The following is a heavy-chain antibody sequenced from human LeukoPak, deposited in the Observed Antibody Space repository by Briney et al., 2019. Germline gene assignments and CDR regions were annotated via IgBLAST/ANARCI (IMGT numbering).Heavy chain of an antibody. V-gene: IGHV3-30-3*01. CDR1: GFTFSSYA. D-gene: IGHD6-13*01. CDR2: ISYDGSNK. J-gene: IGHJ4*02. CDR3: ARYDLSSSWTRTGLYF. Sequence: PGRSLRLSCAASGFTFSSYAMHWVRQAPGKGLEWVAVISYDGSNKYYADSVKGRFTISRDNSKNTLYLQMNSLRAEDTAVYYCARYDLSSSWTRTGLYFWGQGTLVTVSS.